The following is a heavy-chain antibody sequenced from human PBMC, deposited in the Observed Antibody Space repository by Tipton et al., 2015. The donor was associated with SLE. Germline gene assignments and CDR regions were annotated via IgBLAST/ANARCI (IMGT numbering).Heavy chain of an antibody. Sequence: TLSLTCAVSGYSISSGYYWGWIRQPPGKGLEWIGYIYHSGSTNYNASLKSRVTISVDKSKNQFSLKLSSVTAADTAVYHCARSSYDSSGYPGYWGQGTLVTVSS. D-gene: IGHD3-22*01. J-gene: IGHJ4*02. CDR1: GYSISSGYY. CDR2: IYHSGST. V-gene: IGHV4-38-2*01. CDR3: ARSSYDSSGYPGY.